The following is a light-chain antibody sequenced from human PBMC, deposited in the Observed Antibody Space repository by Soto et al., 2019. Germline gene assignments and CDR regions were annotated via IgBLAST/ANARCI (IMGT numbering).Light chain of an antibody. V-gene: IGLV2-14*01. CDR3: SSYTSSSPPSYV. J-gene: IGLJ1*01. Sequence: QSVLTQPASVSGSPGQSITISCTGTSSDVGGYNYVSWYQQHPGKAPKLMIYEVSNRPSGVSNRFSGSKSGNTASLTISGLQAEDEADYYCSSYTSSSPPSYVFGTGTKLTVL. CDR1: SSDVGGYNY. CDR2: EVS.